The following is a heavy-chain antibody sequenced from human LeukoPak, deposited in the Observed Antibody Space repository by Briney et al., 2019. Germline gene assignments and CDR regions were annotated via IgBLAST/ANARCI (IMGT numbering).Heavy chain of an antibody. D-gene: IGHD6-13*01. CDR3: ARTLAAATYYFHY. CDR2: IYYSGST. CDR1: GGSISSYY. J-gene: IGHJ4*02. Sequence: SATLSLTWTVSGGSISSYYWGWIQQPPGKGLEWNGYIYYSGSTNYNPSLKSLVTISVDTSKNQFSLKLSSVTAADTAIYYCARTLAAATYYFHYWGQGTLVTVSS. V-gene: IGHV4-59*01.